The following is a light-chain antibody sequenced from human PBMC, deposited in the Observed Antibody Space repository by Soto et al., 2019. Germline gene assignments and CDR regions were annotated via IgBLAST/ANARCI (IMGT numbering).Light chain of an antibody. J-gene: IGKJ3*01. CDR3: QQSFRTPHT. V-gene: IGKV1-39*01. Sequence: DIQMTQSPSSLSATVGDRFTITCRASQTIGNYLNWYQQKPGKAPKLLIYGTSTLQSGVPSGFSGSGSGTDFTLTISNLQPEDLATYYCQQSFRTPHTFGPGTKVD. CDR2: GTS. CDR1: QTIGNY.